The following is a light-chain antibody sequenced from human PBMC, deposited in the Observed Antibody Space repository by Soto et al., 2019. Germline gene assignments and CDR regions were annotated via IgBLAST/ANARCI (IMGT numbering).Light chain of an antibody. J-gene: IGLJ2*01. V-gene: IGLV1-47*01. Sequence: QSVLTQPPSASGTPGQRVTISCSGSSSNIGTNDAFWYQQLPGTAPKLLIYRSNQRPSGVPDRFSGSKSGTSASLAISGLLSEDEADYYCASWDYSLSGVLFGGGTQLTV. CDR3: ASWDYSLSGVL. CDR2: RSN. CDR1: SSNIGTND.